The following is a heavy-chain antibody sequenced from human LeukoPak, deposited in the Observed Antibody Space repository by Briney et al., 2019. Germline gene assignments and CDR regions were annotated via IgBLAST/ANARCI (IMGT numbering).Heavy chain of an antibody. Sequence: GGSLRLSCAASGFIFSSYGMHWVRQAPGKGLEWVAVISYDGSNKYYADSVKGRFTISRDNSKNTLYLQMNSLRAEDTAVYYCARDFYDSSGYYYDDFDYWGQGTLVTVSS. CDR3: ARDFYDSSGYYYDDFDY. J-gene: IGHJ4*02. D-gene: IGHD3-22*01. CDR2: ISYDGSNK. CDR1: GFIFSSYG. V-gene: IGHV3-30*03.